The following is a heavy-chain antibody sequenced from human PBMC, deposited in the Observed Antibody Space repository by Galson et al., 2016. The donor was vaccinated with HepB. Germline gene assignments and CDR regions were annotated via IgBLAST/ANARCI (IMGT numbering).Heavy chain of an antibody. Sequence: CAIPGDSVSSNSATWNCIRQSPSRGLEWLGRTYYRSKWYNDYALSVKSRITINPDTSKNQFSLQMNSVTPEDTAVYYCARVRSGYSGYANPYYYGMDVWGQGTPVTVSS. D-gene: IGHD5-12*01. J-gene: IGHJ6*02. CDR2: TYYRSKWYN. CDR1: GDSVSSNSAT. CDR3: ARVRSGYSGYANPYYYGMDV. V-gene: IGHV6-1*01.